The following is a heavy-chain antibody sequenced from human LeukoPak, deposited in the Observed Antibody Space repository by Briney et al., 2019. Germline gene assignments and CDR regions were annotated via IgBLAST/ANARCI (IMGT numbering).Heavy chain of an antibody. V-gene: IGHV3-21*01. CDR1: GFTFSSYS. J-gene: IGHJ4*02. Sequence: GGSLRLSCAASGFTFSSYSMNWVRQAPGKGLEWVSSISSSSSYIYYGDSVKGRYTISRDNAKNSLYLQMDSLRAEDTAVYYCATSGYYYDYWGQGTLVTVSS. CDR3: ATSGYYYDY. D-gene: IGHD3-22*01. CDR2: ISSSSSYI.